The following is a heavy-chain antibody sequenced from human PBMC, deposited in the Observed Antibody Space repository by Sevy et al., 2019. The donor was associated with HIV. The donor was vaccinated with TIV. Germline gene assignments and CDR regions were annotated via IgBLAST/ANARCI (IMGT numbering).Heavy chain of an antibody. J-gene: IGHJ4*02. CDR3: ARGEVYGDYEYYFDY. Sequence: ASVKVSCKASGYTFTSYGISWVRQAPGQGLEWMGWISAYNGNTNYAQKLQGRVTMTTDTSTSTAYMELRSLRSDDTAVYYCARGEVYGDYEYYFDYWGQGTLVTVSS. CDR1: GYTFTSYG. V-gene: IGHV1-18*01. D-gene: IGHD4-17*01. CDR2: ISAYNGNT.